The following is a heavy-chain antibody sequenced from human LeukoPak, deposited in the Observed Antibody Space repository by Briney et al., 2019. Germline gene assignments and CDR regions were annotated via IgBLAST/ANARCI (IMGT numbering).Heavy chain of an antibody. J-gene: IGHJ4*02. D-gene: IGHD6-13*01. Sequence: GGSLRLSCVASGFTFSSYWMSWVRQAPGKGLEWVANIKRDGSEKNYVDSVKGRFTISRDNAKNSLYLQMNSLKTEDTAVYYCNAAAPKDYWGQGTLVTVSS. CDR1: GFTFSSYW. CDR3: NAAAPKDY. V-gene: IGHV3-7*03. CDR2: IKRDGSEK.